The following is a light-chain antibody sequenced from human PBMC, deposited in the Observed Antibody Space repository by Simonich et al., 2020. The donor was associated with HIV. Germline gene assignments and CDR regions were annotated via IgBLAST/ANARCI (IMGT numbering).Light chain of an antibody. J-gene: IGKJ1*01. CDR2: WAS. V-gene: IGKV4-1*01. Sequence: DIVMTQFPDSLAVSLGERATINGKSSRNILYNSNNKNYLAWYQQKPGQPPNLLIYWASTRESGVPDRFSASGSGTDFTLTISSLQAEDVAVYYCQQYYTTPPTFGQGTKVEIK. CDR1: RNILYNSNNKNY. CDR3: QQYYTTPPT.